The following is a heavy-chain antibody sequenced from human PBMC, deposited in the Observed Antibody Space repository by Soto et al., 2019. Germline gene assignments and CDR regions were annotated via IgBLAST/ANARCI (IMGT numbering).Heavy chain of an antibody. CDR3: ARDRGDIVVVVAGTTGGFDP. Sequence: QVQLVQSGAEVKKPGASVKVSCKASGYTFTGYYMHWVRQAPGQGLEWMGWINPNSGGTNYAQKFQGRVRMTRDMSISTAYMELSRLRYDDTAVYYCARDRGDIVVVVAGTTGGFDPWGQGTLVTVSS. J-gene: IGHJ5*02. CDR1: GYTFTGYY. D-gene: IGHD2-15*01. CDR2: INPNSGGT. V-gene: IGHV1-2*02.